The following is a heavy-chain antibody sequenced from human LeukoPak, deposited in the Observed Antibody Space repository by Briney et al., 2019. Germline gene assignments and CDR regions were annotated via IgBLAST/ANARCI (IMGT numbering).Heavy chain of an antibody. D-gene: IGHD6-13*01. J-gene: IGHJ6*03. CDR1: GSTFSSYW. CDR3: ARVPGSSSWYLLYYYYYMDV. V-gene: IGHV3-7*01. Sequence: GGSLRLSCAASGSTFSSYWMSWVRQAPGKGLEWVANIKQDGSEKYYVDSVKGRFTISRDNAKNSLYLQMNSLRAEDTAVYYCARVPGSSSWYLLYYYYYMDVWGKGTTVTVSS. CDR2: IKQDGSEK.